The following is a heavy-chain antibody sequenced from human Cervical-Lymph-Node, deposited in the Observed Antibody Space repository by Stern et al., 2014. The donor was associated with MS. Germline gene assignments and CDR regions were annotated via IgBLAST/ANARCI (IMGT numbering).Heavy chain of an antibody. D-gene: IGHD3-22*01. Sequence: VQLVQSGAEVKKPGASVKVSCKASGYTFTSYGISWVRQAPGQGLEWMGWISAYNGNTNYAQKLHGRVAMTTDTSTSTAYMELRSLRSDDTAVYYCARDKSGDSSGYYYPFDYGGQGTLVTVSS. CDR3: ARDKSGDSSGYYYPFDY. V-gene: IGHV1-18*01. CDR2: ISAYNGNT. J-gene: IGHJ4*02. CDR1: GYTFTSYG.